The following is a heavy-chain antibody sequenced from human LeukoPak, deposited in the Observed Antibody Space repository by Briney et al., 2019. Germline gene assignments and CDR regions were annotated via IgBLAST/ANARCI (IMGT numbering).Heavy chain of an antibody. Sequence: GGSLRLSCAASGFTFSSYSMNRVRQAPGKGLEWVSYISSSSSTIYYADSVKGRFTISRDNAKNSLYLQMNSLRAEDTAVYYCAREITMVRGETGGFDPWGQGTLVTVSS. CDR1: GFTFSSYS. CDR2: ISSSSSTI. V-gene: IGHV3-48*01. J-gene: IGHJ5*02. D-gene: IGHD3-10*01. CDR3: AREITMVRGETGGFDP.